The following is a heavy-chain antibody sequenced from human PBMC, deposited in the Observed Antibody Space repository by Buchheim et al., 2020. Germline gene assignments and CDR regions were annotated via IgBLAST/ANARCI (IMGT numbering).Heavy chain of an antibody. J-gene: IGHJ4*02. V-gene: IGHV1-46*01. Sequence: QVQLVQSGAEVKKPGASVKVSCKASGYTFTSYYMHWVRQAPGQGLEWMGIINPSGGSTSYAQKFQGRVTMNRDTSTSTVYMELSSLRSEDTAVYYCARGTQALLRLGELSSPDYWGQGTL. D-gene: IGHD3-16*02. CDR2: INPSGGST. CDR1: GYTFTSYY. CDR3: ARGTQALLRLGELSSPDY.